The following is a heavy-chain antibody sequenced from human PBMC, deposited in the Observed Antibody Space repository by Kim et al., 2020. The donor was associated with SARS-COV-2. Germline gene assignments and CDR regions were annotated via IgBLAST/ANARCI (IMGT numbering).Heavy chain of an antibody. CDR3: VKTLLPMTPFGVAPAY. CDR2: ISGNAQMR. J-gene: IGHJ4*01. V-gene: IGHV3-23*01. CDR1: GFTFNNYA. D-gene: IGHD3-3*01. Sequence: GGSLRLSCAASGFTFNNYAMSWVRQAPGKGLEWVSAISGNAQMRYFADSVKGRFTISRDNSKNTLSLRMNSLRAEDTAVYYCVKTLLPMTPFGVAPAYWG.